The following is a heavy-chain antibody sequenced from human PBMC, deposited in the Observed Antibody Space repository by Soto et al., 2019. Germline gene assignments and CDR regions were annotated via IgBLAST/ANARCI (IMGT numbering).Heavy chain of an antibody. Sequence: SVKVSCKASGGTFSSYAISWVRQAPGQVLEWMGVIIPIFGTANYAQMFQVRVTITADESTSTAYMELSRLGSEDTAVYYCARSPHVLPNYGPNWFEPWGQGTLVTVSS. CDR1: GGTFSSYA. CDR3: ARSPHVLPNYGPNWFEP. J-gene: IGHJ5*02. D-gene: IGHD3-10*01. CDR2: IIPIFGTA. V-gene: IGHV1-69*13.